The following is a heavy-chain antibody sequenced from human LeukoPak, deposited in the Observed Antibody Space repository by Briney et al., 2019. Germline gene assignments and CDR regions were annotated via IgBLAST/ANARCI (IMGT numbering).Heavy chain of an antibody. Sequence: ASVNVSCKASGYTFTGYYMHWVRQAPAPGLEWMGWINPNSGGTNYAQKFQGRVTMTRDTSISTAYLELSRLSSGDTAVDFFARGAMIVVLITPFGPFDYWGKGTLVTVSS. CDR2: INPNSGGT. D-gene: IGHD3-22*01. J-gene: IGHJ4*02. CDR3: ARGAMIVVLITPFGPFDY. V-gene: IGHV1-2*02. CDR1: GYTFTGYY.